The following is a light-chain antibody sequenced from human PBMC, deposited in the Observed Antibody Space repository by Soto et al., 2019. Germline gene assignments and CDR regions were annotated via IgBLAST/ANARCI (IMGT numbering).Light chain of an antibody. V-gene: IGLV2-8*01. Sequence: QSVLTQPPSASGSPGQSVTISCTGASSDVGTYNYVSWYQQHPGKAPKLMIYEVTKRPSGVPDRFSGSKSGNTASLTVSGLQADDEAEYYCSSYAGSNIFVFGSGTRSPS. J-gene: IGLJ1*01. CDR2: EVT. CDR1: SSDVGTYNY. CDR3: SSYAGSNIFV.